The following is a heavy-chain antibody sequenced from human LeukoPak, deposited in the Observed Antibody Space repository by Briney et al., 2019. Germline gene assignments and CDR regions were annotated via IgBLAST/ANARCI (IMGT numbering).Heavy chain of an antibody. Sequence: SETLSLTCTVSGGSISSYYWSWIRQPPGKGLEWIGYIYYSGSTNYNPSLKSRVTISVDTSKNQFSLKLSSVTAADTAVYYCARDKRWYELSGDYYYYYYGMDVWGQGTTVTVSS. V-gene: IGHV4-59*01. CDR2: IYYSGST. J-gene: IGHJ6*02. D-gene: IGHD2-2*01. CDR1: GGSISSYY. CDR3: ARDKRWYELSGDYYYYYYGMDV.